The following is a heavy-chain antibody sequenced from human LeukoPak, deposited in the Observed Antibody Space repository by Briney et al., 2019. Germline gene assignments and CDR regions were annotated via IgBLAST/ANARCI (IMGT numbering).Heavy chain of an antibody. Sequence: RSSETLSLTCTVSGGSISSSSYYWGWIRQPPGKGLEWIGSIYYSGSTYYNPSLKSRVTISVDTSKNQFSLKLSSVTAADTAVYYCARHFSASAAGPWYFDLRGRGTLVTVSS. D-gene: IGHD6-13*01. CDR1: GGSISSSSYY. CDR2: IYYSGST. J-gene: IGHJ2*01. CDR3: ARHFSASAAGPWYFDL. V-gene: IGHV4-39*01.